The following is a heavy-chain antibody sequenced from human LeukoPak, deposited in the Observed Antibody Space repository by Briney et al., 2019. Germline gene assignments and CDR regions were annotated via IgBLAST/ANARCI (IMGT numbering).Heavy chain of an antibody. Sequence: GESLRISCKGSGYSFTSYWISWVRQMPGKGLEWMGRIDPSDSYTNYSPSFQGHVTISADKSISTAYLQWSSLNASDTAMYYCASLYCGGDCYPPAEYFQHWGQGTLVTVSS. CDR3: ASLYCGGDCYPPAEYFQH. CDR1: GYSFTSYW. V-gene: IGHV5-10-1*01. CDR2: IDPSDSYT. D-gene: IGHD2-21*02. J-gene: IGHJ1*01.